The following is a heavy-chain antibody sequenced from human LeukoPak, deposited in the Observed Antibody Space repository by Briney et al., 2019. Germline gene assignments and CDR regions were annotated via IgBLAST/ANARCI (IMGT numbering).Heavy chain of an antibody. Sequence: ASVKVSCKASGYTFTNYGISWVRQAPGQGLEWMGWISAYNGYTDYAQKLQFRVTMTTDTSTSTAYMELSSLRSEDTAVYYCARDPAGYSYGLGLDYWGQGTLVTVSS. D-gene: IGHD5-18*01. CDR3: ARDPAGYSYGLGLDY. CDR2: ISAYNGYT. J-gene: IGHJ4*02. V-gene: IGHV1-18*01. CDR1: GYTFTNYG.